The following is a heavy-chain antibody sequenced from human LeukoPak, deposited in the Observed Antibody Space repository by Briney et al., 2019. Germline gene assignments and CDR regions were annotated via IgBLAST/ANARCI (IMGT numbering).Heavy chain of an antibody. D-gene: IGHD3-22*01. J-gene: IGHJ4*02. V-gene: IGHV7-4-1*02. Sequence: ASVKASCKASGYTFTSYAMNWVRQAPGQGREWMGWINTNTGNPTYAQGFTGRFVFSLDTSVSTAYLQISSLKAEDTAVYYCARETEYYYDSSGYYYIWDYWGQGTLVTVSS. CDR1: GYTFTSYA. CDR2: INTNTGNP. CDR3: ARETEYYYDSSGYYYIWDY.